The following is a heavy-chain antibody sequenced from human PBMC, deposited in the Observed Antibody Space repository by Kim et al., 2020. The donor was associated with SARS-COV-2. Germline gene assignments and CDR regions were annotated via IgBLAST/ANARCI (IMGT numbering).Heavy chain of an antibody. D-gene: IGHD3-10*01. CDR1: GGSISTSY. Sequence: SETLSLTCTVSGGSISTSYWTWIRQSPGKGLEWIGHIYYSGSTNYNPSLKSRVTISVDTPKCQFYLNLNSVTAADTAVYYCARARGYFDYWGQGTLVTVSS. CDR3: ARARGYFDY. V-gene: IGHV4-59*01. J-gene: IGHJ4*02. CDR2: IYYSGST.